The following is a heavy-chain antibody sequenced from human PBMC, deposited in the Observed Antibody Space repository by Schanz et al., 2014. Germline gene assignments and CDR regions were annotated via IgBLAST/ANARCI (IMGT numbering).Heavy chain of an antibody. D-gene: IGHD3-3*01. CDR1: GASISSNNW. J-gene: IGHJ6*03. V-gene: IGHV4-4*02. CDR3: ATVSYDFWSRKDYYSFHMDV. CDR2: IFHTGST. Sequence: QVQLQESGPGLLKPSGTLSLTCAVSGASISSNNWWTWVRQSPGKGLDWIGEIFHTGSTKYNPSLKSRVTLSVNNPNTHFSPKLNSVTAADTAVYYCATVSYDFWSRKDYYSFHMDVWGKGTMGTVSS.